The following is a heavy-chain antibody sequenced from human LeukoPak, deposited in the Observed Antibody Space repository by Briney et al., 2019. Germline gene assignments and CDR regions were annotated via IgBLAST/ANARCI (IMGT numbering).Heavy chain of an antibody. CDR1: GGSISRSGYY. V-gene: IGHV4-39*07. Sequence: SETLSLTCTVSGGSISRSGYYWGWIRQTPGKGLEWIGSIYYSGSTYYKSSLKSRVTISLDTSKNQFSLKLSSVTAADTAVYYCARARHGYIYRYRPNELGHFFDYWGQGTLVTVSS. D-gene: IGHD5-18*01. J-gene: IGHJ4*02. CDR2: IYYSGST. CDR3: ARARHGYIYRYRPNELGHFFDY.